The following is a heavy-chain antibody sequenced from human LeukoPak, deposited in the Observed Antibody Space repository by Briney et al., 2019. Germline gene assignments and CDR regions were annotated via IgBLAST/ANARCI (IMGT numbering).Heavy chain of an antibody. Sequence: PGGSLRLSCAASGFTFSSYAMIWVRQAPGKGLDWVSSIDYSGGATYYADSVKGRFTISRDNSKNTLYLQMNSLRAEDTAVYSCAKSLMIVVLNSFDYWGQGTLVTVSS. CDR3: AKSLMIVVLNSFDY. D-gene: IGHD3-22*01. CDR1: GFTFSSYA. J-gene: IGHJ4*02. V-gene: IGHV3-23*01. CDR2: IDYSGGAT.